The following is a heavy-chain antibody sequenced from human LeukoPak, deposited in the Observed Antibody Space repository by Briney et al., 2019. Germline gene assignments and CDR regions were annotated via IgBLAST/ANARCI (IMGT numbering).Heavy chain of an antibody. J-gene: IGHJ3*02. Sequence: GGSLRLSCAASGFTFSSYWMSWVRQAPGKGLEWVSYISSSGSTIYYADSVKGRFTISRDNAKNSLYLQMNSLRAEDTAVYYCARDLGYCGGDCYADAFDIWGQGTMVTVSS. D-gene: IGHD2-21*02. V-gene: IGHV3-48*04. CDR3: ARDLGYCGGDCYADAFDI. CDR1: GFTFSSYW. CDR2: ISSSGSTI.